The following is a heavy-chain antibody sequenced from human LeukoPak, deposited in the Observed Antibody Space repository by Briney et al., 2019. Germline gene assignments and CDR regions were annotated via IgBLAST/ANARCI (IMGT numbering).Heavy chain of an antibody. J-gene: IGHJ4*02. CDR1: GGSISSSSYY. Sequence: PSETLSLTCTVSGGSISSSSYYWGWIRQPPGKGLEWIGSIYYSGSTYYNPSLKSRVTISVDTSKNQFSLKLSSVTAADTAVYYCARVDDSSGYSFDYWGQGTLVTVSS. V-gene: IGHV4-39*01. CDR3: ARVDDSSGYSFDY. D-gene: IGHD3-22*01. CDR2: IYYSGST.